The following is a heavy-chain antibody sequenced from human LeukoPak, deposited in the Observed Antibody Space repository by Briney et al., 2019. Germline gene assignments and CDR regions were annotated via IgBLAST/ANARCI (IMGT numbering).Heavy chain of an antibody. V-gene: IGHV3-48*02. CDR3: ALTFHGEWLFRKSFDY. Sequence: PGGSLRLSCAASGFTFSSYSMNWVRQAPGKGLEWLSYISSTSGTIYYADSVKGRFTISRDNAKNSPFPQMNSLRDEDTAVYYCALTFHGEWLFRKSFDYWGQGTLVTVSS. CDR2: ISSTSGTI. D-gene: IGHD6-19*01. J-gene: IGHJ4*02. CDR1: GFTFSSYS.